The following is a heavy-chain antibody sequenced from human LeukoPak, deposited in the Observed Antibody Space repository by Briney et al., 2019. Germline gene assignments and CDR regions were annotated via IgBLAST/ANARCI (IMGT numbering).Heavy chain of an antibody. Sequence: GGSLRLSCVASDFTIAHTWVDWVRQDPGEGLVWVSSNNADGSIRNYAESVTGRFTISRDSAKSTVFLQMNSLRVDDAAMYYCSRSRDGTLDIWGQGAMVTVSS. CDR1: DFTIAHTW. CDR3: SRSRDGTLDI. V-gene: IGHV3-74*01. J-gene: IGHJ3*02. D-gene: IGHD5-24*01. CDR2: NNADGSIR.